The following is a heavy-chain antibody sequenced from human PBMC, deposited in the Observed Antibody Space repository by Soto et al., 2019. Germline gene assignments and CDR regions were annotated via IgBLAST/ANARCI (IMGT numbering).Heavy chain of an antibody. D-gene: IGHD4-17*01. CDR3: ARWAGRVRDYGGPFDY. J-gene: IGHJ4*02. CDR1: GEFFTTYG. Sequence: QVELVQSGAEVKNPGASVTVSCKASGEFFTTYGISWVRQAPGQELEWRGWISTYSTNTNYAPKFQGRLLLTADTSTTTAHMELGSLRPDDTAVYYCARWAGRVRDYGGPFDYWGQGSLVTVSP. CDR2: ISTYSTNT. V-gene: IGHV1-18*04.